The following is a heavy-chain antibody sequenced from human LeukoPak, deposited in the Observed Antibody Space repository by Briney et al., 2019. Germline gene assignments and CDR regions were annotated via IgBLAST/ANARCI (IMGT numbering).Heavy chain of an antibody. CDR2: IYYSGST. Sequence: SETLSLTCTVSGGSISSYYWSWIRQPPGKGLEWIGYIYYSGSTNYSPSLKSRVTISVDTSKNQFSLKLSSVTAADTAVYYCARDSGSTDAFDIWGQGTMVTVSS. CDR3: ARDSGSTDAFDI. J-gene: IGHJ3*02. V-gene: IGHV4-59*01. CDR1: GGSISSYY. D-gene: IGHD6-13*01.